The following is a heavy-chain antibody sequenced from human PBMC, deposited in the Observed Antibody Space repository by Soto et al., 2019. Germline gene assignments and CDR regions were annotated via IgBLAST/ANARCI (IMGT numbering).Heavy chain of an antibody. Sequence: PGGSLRLPGTASGFSFSTYAMYWVRQAPGKGLEWVAIISYDGSNAQYADSVKGRFTVARDNSKNTLYLQMHSLTAEDTAVYYCARDGGGFGELLLNSYDAFDLWGQGKLVTVSS. CDR2: ISYDGSNA. CDR1: GFSFSTYA. CDR3: ARDGGGFGELLLNSYDAFDL. D-gene: IGHD3-10*01. V-gene: IGHV3-30*04. J-gene: IGHJ3*01.